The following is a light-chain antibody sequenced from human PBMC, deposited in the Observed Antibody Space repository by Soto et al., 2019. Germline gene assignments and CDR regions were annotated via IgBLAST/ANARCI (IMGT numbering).Light chain of an antibody. V-gene: IGLV2-14*01. J-gene: IGLJ1*01. CDR2: DVS. CDR3: SSYTTSNTRQIV. CDR1: SSDVSGYNY. Sequence: QSVLTQPASVSGSPGQSITISCTGTSSDVSGYNYVCWYQQHPGKAPKFMIYDVSNRPSGVSNRFSGSKSGNTASLTISGLQAEDEADYYCSSYTTSNTRQIVFGTGTKVTVL.